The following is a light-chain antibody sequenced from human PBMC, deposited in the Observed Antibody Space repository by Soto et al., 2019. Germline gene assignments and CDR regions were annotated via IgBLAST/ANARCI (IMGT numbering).Light chain of an antibody. Sequence: EIVLTQSPGTLSLSPGERATLSCRASQSVSSSYLAWYQQKPGQAPRLLIYGASSRATGIPDRFSGSGSGTDFPLTFSRLELEDFAVYYCQQYGSSPTFGQGTKGDI. CDR1: QSVSSSY. V-gene: IGKV3-20*01. J-gene: IGKJ1*01. CDR2: GAS. CDR3: QQYGSSPT.